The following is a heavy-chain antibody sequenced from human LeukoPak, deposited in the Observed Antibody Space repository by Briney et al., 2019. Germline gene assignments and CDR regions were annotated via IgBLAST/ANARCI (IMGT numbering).Heavy chain of an antibody. D-gene: IGHD3-22*01. J-gene: IGHJ4*02. CDR2: IYSGGST. Sequence: PGGSLRLSCAASGFTVSSNYMSWVRQAPGKGLEWVSVIYSGGSTYYADSVKGRFAISRDNSKNTLYLQMNSLRAEDTAVYYCATHYYDSSGYYGEFDYWGQGTLVTVSS. V-gene: IGHV3-53*01. CDR3: ATHYYDSSGYYGEFDY. CDR1: GFTVSSNY.